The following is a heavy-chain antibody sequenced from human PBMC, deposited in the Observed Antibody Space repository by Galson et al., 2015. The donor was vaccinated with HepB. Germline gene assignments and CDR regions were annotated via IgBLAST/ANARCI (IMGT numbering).Heavy chain of an antibody. CDR2: IKQDGSEK. V-gene: IGHV3-7*03. J-gene: IGHJ6*02. CDR1: GFTFSSYW. Sequence: SLRLSCAASGFTFSSYWMSWVRQAPGKGLEWVANIKQDGSEKYYVDSVKGRFTISRDNAKNSLYLQMNSLRAEDTAVYYCARDHRTPLYYYYYYGMDVWGQGTTVTVSS. CDR3: ARDHRTPLYYYYYYGMDV.